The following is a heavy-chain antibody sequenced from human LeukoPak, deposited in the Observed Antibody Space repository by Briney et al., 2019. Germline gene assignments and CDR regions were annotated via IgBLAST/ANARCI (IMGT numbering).Heavy chain of an antibody. V-gene: IGHV3-7*01. Sequence: GGSLRLSCTASGFIFSKYWMTWLRQAPGKELEWVANIRQDGGDIHYVDSVKGRFTISRDNGKNSLYLQMNSLRAEDTAVYYCARVSTEAGSSYYYGMDVWGQGTTVTVSS. CDR2: IRQDGGDI. D-gene: IGHD6-6*01. CDR3: ARVSTEAGSSYYYGMDV. CDR1: GFIFSKYW. J-gene: IGHJ6*02.